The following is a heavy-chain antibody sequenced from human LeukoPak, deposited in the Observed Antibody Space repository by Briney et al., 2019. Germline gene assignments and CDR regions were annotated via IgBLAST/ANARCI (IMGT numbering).Heavy chain of an antibody. D-gene: IGHD6-13*01. Sequence: GGSLRLSCAASGFTFSYYGMHWVRQAPGKGLELVAIIWNDGSNEYYADSVKGRFTISRDNSKNTLYLQMNSLRAEDTAVYYCARDRERAADLGYWGQGTLVTVSS. CDR1: GFTFSYYG. V-gene: IGHV3-33*01. J-gene: IGHJ4*02. CDR3: ARDRERAADLGY. CDR2: IWNDGSNE.